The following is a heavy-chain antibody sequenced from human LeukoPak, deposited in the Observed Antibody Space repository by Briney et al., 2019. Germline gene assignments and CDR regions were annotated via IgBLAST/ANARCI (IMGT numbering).Heavy chain of an antibody. CDR3: ARSLGGDFADY. J-gene: IGHJ4*02. Sequence: GGSLRLSCAASGFTFISYWMTWVRQAPGKGLEGVSNIKQDGNGKYYVDSVKGRFTISRDNAKNSLFLQMNSLRAEDTAVYYCARSLGGDFADYWGQGPLVTVSS. CDR2: IKQDGNGK. D-gene: IGHD3-10*01. CDR1: GFTFISYW. V-gene: IGHV3-7*01.